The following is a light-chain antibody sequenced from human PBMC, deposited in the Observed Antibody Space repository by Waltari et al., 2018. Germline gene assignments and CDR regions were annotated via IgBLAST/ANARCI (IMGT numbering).Light chain of an antibody. CDR1: QSISSY. V-gene: IGKV1-39*01. J-gene: IGKJ1*01. Sequence: DIQMTQSPSSLSASVGDRVTITCRASQSISSYLNWYQQKPGKAPKLLIYAASSLQSGVQSRFSCSGAGTDFTLTISSLQPEDFAIYYCQQSYSTPWTFGQGTKVEIK. CDR3: QQSYSTPWT. CDR2: AAS.